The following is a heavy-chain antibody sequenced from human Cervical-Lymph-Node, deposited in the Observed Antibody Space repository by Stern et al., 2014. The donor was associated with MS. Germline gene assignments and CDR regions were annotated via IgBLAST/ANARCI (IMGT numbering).Heavy chain of an antibody. D-gene: IGHD3-22*01. J-gene: IGHJ5*02. CDR3: ARSLPGGYRINWFDP. CDR2: LKANTGNA. V-gene: IGHV7-4-1*01. CDR1: GYTFTLYA. Sequence: QVQLVQSGSEFKSPGASVKVSCKASGYTFTLYAMNCVRQAPGQGLAWMGRLKANTGNATYAQGFSGRFVFSLDTSVSTAYLHIHSLKAEDTAVYFCARSLPGGYRINWFDPWGQGTLVTVSS.